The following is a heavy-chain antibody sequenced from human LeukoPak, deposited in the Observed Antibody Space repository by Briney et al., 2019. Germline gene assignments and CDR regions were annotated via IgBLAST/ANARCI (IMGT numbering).Heavy chain of an antibody. CDR2: INHSGST. CDR1: GESFSGYY. CDR3: ARAHYDILTGPSGLDV. J-gene: IGHJ6*04. V-gene: IGHV4-34*01. D-gene: IGHD3-9*01. Sequence: SETLSLTCAVYGESFSGYYWSWIRQPPGKGLEWIGEINHSGSTNYNPSLKSRVTTSVDTSKNQFSLQLNSVTPEDTAVYYCARAHYDILTGPSGLDVWGKGTTVTVSS.